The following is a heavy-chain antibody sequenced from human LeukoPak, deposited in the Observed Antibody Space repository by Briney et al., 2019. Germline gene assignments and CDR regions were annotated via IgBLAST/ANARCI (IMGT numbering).Heavy chain of an antibody. J-gene: IGHJ4*02. V-gene: IGHV1-46*01. D-gene: IGHD1-20*01. CDR3: ARDNWNSDY. CDR2: INPSGGST. CDR1: GGTFSSYA. Sequence: ASVKVSCKASGGTFSSYAISWVRQAPGQGLEWMGIINPSGGSTSYAQKFQGRVTMTRDTSTSTVYMELSSLRSEDTAVYYCARDNWNSDYWGQGTLVTVSS.